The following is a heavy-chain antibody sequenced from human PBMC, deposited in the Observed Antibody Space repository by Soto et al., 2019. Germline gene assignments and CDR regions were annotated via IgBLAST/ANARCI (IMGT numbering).Heavy chain of an antibody. Sequence: PSETLSLTSTVSGGSISSYYCSWIRQHPGKGLEWIGYVYYSWSSFYNPSLKNRVTISLDTSKIQFSLKLSSVTAAATAVSSCVREGGDHWFDPWGQGTLVTVSS. CDR3: VREGGDHWFDP. J-gene: IGHJ5*02. V-gene: IGHV4-59*06. CDR2: VYYSWSS. D-gene: IGHD3-16*01. CDR1: GGSISSYY.